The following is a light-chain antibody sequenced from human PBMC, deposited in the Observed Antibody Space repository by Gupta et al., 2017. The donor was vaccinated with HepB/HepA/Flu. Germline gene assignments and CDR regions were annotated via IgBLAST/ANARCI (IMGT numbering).Light chain of an antibody. CDR3: QVWDSSSDHWV. J-gene: IGLJ3*02. V-gene: IGLV3-21*04. CDR1: HIGTKS. Sequence: SYVLTQPPSVSVAPGKTARITCGGNHIGTKSVHWYQQKPGQAPVLVIYYDDDRPSGIPERFSGSNSGNTDNLTISRVEAGDEADYDCQVWDSSSDHWVFGGGTKLTVL. CDR2: YDD.